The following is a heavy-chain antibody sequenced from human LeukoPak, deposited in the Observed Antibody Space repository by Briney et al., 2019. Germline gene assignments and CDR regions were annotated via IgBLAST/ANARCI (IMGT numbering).Heavy chain of an antibody. CDR2: FDPEDGET. Sequence: ASVKVSCKVSGYTLTELSMHCVRQAPGKGLEWMGDFDPEDGETIYAQKFQGRVTMTEDTSTDTAYMELSSLRSEDTAVYYCATLTPPNYYDSSGYYLFDYWGQGTLVTVSS. CDR1: GYTLTELS. V-gene: IGHV1-24*01. CDR3: ATLTPPNYYDSSGYYLFDY. J-gene: IGHJ4*02. D-gene: IGHD3-22*01.